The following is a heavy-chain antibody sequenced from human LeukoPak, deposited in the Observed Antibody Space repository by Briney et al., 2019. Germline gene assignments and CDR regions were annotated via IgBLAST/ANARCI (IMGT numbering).Heavy chain of an antibody. CDR1: GFTFSNYW. CDR3: ARFGYSHGYGWGGGYYYYYMDV. D-gene: IGHD5-18*01. J-gene: IGHJ6*03. Sequence: GGSLRLSCVVSGFTFSNYWMTWVRQAPGKGLEWVANIQQDGSEKYYVDSVKGRFTIFRDNAKNSVYLQMNSLRAEDTAVYYCARFGYSHGYGWGGGYYYYYMDVWGKGTTVTVSS. V-gene: IGHV3-7*01. CDR2: IQQDGSEK.